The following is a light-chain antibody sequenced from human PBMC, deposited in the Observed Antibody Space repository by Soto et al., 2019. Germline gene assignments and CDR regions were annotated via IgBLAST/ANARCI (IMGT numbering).Light chain of an antibody. Sequence: LTPPASVSGSPGQSITISCTGTSSDVGAYNFVPWYQHHPGRAPKLIIYEVTIRPSGVSNRFSGSKSGNTASLTISGLQAEDEADYYCSSYTTSAPYVFGSGTKVTVL. J-gene: IGLJ1*01. V-gene: IGLV2-14*01. CDR2: EVT. CDR1: SSDVGAYNF. CDR3: SSYTTSAPYV.